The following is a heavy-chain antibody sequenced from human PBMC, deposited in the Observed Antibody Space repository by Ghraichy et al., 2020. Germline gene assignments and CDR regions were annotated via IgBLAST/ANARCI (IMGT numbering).Heavy chain of an antibody. Sequence: SETLSLTCTVSGGSISSSSYYWGWIRQPPGKGLEWIGSIYYSGSTYYNPSLKSRVTISVDTSKNQFSLKLSSVTAADTAVYYCARPGGGFIVGATTAYYYGMDVWGQGTTVTVSS. CDR2: IYYSGST. CDR1: GGSISSSSYY. D-gene: IGHD1-26*01. J-gene: IGHJ6*02. CDR3: ARPGGGFIVGATTAYYYGMDV. V-gene: IGHV4-39*07.